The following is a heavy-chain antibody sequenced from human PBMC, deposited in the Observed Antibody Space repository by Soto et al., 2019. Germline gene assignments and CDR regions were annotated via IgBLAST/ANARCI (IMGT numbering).Heavy chain of an antibody. CDR1: GFTFSSYS. Sequence: GGSLRLSCAASGFTFSSYSMNWVRQAPGKGLEWVSSISSSSSYIYYADSVKGRFTISRDNAKNSLYLQMNSLRAEDTAVYYCARDSSATAFDIWGQGTMVTVSS. J-gene: IGHJ3*02. CDR3: ARDSSATAFDI. V-gene: IGHV3-21*01. D-gene: IGHD2-15*01. CDR2: ISSSSSYI.